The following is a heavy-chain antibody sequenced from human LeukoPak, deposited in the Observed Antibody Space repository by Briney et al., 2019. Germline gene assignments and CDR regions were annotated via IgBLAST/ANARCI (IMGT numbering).Heavy chain of an antibody. Sequence: ASVKVSCKASGYTFTGYYMHWVLQAPGQGLEWMGWINPNSGGTNYAQKFQGRVTMTRDTSISTAYMKLSRLRSDDTAVYYCARSCSSTSCSFDYWGQGTLVTVSS. D-gene: IGHD2-2*01. CDR2: INPNSGGT. CDR3: ARSCSSTSCSFDY. V-gene: IGHV1-2*02. CDR1: GYTFTGYY. J-gene: IGHJ4*02.